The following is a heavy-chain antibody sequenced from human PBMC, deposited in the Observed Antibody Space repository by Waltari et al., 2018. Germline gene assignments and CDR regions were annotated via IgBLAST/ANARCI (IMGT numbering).Heavy chain of an antibody. CDR2: IIPIFGTA. CDR3: ARDQYYYDSSGYSDAFDI. Sequence: QVQLVQSGAEVKKPGSSVKVSCKASGGTFSSYAISWVRQAPGTGLEWMGGIIPIFGTANYAQKFQGRVTITADESTSTAYMELSSLRSEDTAVYYCARDQYYYDSSGYSDAFDIWGQGTMVTVSS. CDR1: GGTFSSYA. J-gene: IGHJ3*02. V-gene: IGHV1-69*01. D-gene: IGHD3-22*01.